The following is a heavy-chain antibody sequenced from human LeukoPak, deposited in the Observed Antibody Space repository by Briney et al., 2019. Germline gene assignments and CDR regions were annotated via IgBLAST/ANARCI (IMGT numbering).Heavy chain of an antibody. CDR2: ISTSSSYT. Sequence: GGSLRLSCAASGFTFTDYYMSWIRQAPGKGLEWVSYISTSSSYTKYADSVKGRFTISRDNAKNSLYLQTNSLRAEDTAVYYCARPNSGSSPDVVDYWGQGTLVTVSS. J-gene: IGHJ4*02. V-gene: IGHV3-11*03. D-gene: IGHD1-26*01. CDR3: ARPNSGSSPDVVDY. CDR1: GFTFTDYY.